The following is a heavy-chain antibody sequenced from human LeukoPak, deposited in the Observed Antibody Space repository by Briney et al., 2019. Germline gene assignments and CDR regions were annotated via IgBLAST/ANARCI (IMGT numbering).Heavy chain of an antibody. CDR3: AKALTRWAFDM. CDR1: GFTFSDYD. J-gene: IGHJ3*02. Sequence: GGSLRLSCAASGFTFSDYDMSWVRQAPGKGLEWVASMTLSTSGKTYADSVKGRFTVSTDKAKNSLYLQMDSLRAEDTAIYYCAKALTRWAFDMWGQETMVTASS. V-gene: IGHV3-23*05. D-gene: IGHD3-16*01. CDR2: MTLSTSGK.